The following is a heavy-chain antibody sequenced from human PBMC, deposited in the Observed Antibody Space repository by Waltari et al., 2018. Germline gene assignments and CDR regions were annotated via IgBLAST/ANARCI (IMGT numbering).Heavy chain of an antibody. CDR1: GGSISGFY. CDR3: ARGGGGDWEWFDP. D-gene: IGHD2-21*02. Sequence: QVQLPESGPSLLKPSETLSLIGTVSGGSISGFYWSWVRQPPGKGLDWIGYIYYTGRTNFHPSLKSRVTMSVDTSKNQFSLKLSSVTAADTAFYYCARGGGGDWEWFDPWGQGTLVTVSS. V-gene: IGHV4-59*01. CDR2: IYYTGRT. J-gene: IGHJ5*02.